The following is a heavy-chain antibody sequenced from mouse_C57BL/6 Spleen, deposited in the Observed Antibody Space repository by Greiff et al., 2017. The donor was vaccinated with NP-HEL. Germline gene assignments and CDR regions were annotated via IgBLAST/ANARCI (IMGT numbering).Heavy chain of an antibody. J-gene: IGHJ4*01. V-gene: IGHV1-61*01. CDR2: IYPSDSET. CDR1: GYTFTSYW. Sequence: VQLQQPGAELVRPGSSVKLSCKASGYTFTSYWMDWVKQRPGQGLEWIGNIYPSDSETHYNQKFKDKATLTVDESSSTAYMQLSSLTSEDSAVYYCATGIYYGNYGYYAMDYWGQGTSVTVSS. D-gene: IGHD2-1*01. CDR3: ATGIYYGNYGYYAMDY.